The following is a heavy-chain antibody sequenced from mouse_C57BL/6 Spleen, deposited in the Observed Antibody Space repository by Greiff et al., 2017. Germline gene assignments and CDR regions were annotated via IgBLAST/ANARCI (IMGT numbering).Heavy chain of an antibody. CDR2: IDPEDGDT. CDR3: TVYYGNYGGVFDD. D-gene: IGHD2-1*01. Sequence: VQLQQSGAELVRPGASVKLSCTASGFNIKDYYMHWVKQRPEQGLEWIGRIDPEDGDTEYAPKFQGKATMTADTSSNTAYLQLSSLTSEDTAVYYCTVYYGNYGGVFDDWGQGTTLTVSS. V-gene: IGHV14-1*01. CDR1: GFNIKDYY. J-gene: IGHJ2*01.